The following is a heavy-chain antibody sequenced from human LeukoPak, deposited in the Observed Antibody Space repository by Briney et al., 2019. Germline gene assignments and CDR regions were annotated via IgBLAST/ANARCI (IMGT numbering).Heavy chain of an antibody. V-gene: IGHV3-21*01. CDR3: ARVGQGVGNRLDY. Sequence: GGSLRLSCAASGFTFSSYTMNWVRQAPGKGLEWVSSISSISSYIYYADSMKGRCTISRDNAKNSLYLQMNSLRAEDTAVYYCARVGQGVGNRLDYWGQGTLVTVSS. CDR2: ISSISSYI. CDR1: GFTFSSYT. J-gene: IGHJ4*02.